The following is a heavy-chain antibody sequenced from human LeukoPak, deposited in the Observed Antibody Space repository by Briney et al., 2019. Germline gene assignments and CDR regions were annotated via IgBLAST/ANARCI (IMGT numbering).Heavy chain of an antibody. Sequence: GGSLRLSCAASGFTFSSYSMNWVRQAPGKGLEWVSSISSSSSYIYHADSVKGRFTISRDNAKNSLYLQMNSLRAEDTAVYYCARDSLGSGSYYYWGQGTLVTVSS. D-gene: IGHD1-26*01. CDR3: ARDSLGSGSYYY. V-gene: IGHV3-21*01. CDR1: GFTFSSYS. J-gene: IGHJ4*02. CDR2: ISSSSSYI.